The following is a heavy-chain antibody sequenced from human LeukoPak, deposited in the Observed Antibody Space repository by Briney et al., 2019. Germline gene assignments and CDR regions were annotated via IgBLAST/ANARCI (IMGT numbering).Heavy chain of an antibody. J-gene: IGHJ5*02. D-gene: IGHD1-1*01. CDR1: GYTFTGYY. CDR3: ARGNWNDPKGWFDP. Sequence: ASVRVSCTASGYTFTGYYMHWVRQAPGQGLEWMGWINPNSGGTNYAQKFQGRVTMTRDTSISTAYMELSRLRSDDTAVYYCARGNWNDPKGWFDPWGQGTLVTVSS. V-gene: IGHV1-2*02. CDR2: INPNSGGT.